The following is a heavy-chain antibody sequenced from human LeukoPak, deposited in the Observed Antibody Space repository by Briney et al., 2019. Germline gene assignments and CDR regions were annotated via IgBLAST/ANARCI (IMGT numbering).Heavy chain of an antibody. D-gene: IGHD1-26*01. V-gene: IGHV7-4-1*02. CDR3: ARLGSYYTDDAFDI. CDR2: INTNTGNP. Sequence: ASVKVSCKASGYTFMNYAMNWVRQAPGQGLEWMGWINTNTGNPTYAQDFTGRFVFSLDISVSTTYLQISGLKAEDTAVYYCARLGSYYTDDAFDIWGQGTMVTVSS. J-gene: IGHJ3*02. CDR1: GYTFMNYA.